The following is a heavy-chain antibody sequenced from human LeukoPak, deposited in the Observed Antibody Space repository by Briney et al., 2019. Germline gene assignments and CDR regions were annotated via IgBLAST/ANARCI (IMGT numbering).Heavy chain of an antibody. CDR3: ARATYYYGSGSFDP. Sequence: ASVTVSCKASGYTFTGYYMHWVRQAPGQGLEWMGWINPNSGGTNYAQKFQGRVTMTRETFISTAYMELSRLRSDDTAVYYCARATYYYGSGSFDPWGQGTLVTVSP. CDR2: INPNSGGT. D-gene: IGHD3-10*01. V-gene: IGHV1-2*02. CDR1: GYTFTGYY. J-gene: IGHJ5*02.